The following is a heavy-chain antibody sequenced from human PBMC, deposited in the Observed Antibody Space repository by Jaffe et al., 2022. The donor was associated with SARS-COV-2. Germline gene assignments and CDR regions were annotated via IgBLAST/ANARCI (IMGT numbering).Heavy chain of an antibody. CDR2: ILYDGSSK. V-gene: IGHV3-33*01. J-gene: IGHJ4*02. CDR3: ARDYPILGGYDYGDYLDY. Sequence: QVQLVESGGGVVQPGRSLRLSCAASGFTFSSYGMHWVRQAPGKGLEWVAVILYDGSSKNYADSVKGRFTISRDNSKNTLYLQMNSLRAEDTGVYYCARDYPILGGYDYGDYLDYWGQGTLVTVSS. D-gene: IGHD5-12*01. CDR1: GFTFSSYG.